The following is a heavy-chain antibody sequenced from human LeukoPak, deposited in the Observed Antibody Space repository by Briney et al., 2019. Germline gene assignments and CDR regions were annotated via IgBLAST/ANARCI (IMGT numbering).Heavy chain of an antibody. CDR2: MNPNNGNT. Sequence: ASVKVSCKASGYTFTSYDITWVRQATGQGREWMGWMNPNNGNTGYAQRFQGRVTLTRDTSISTAYMELSSLRSEDTAVYYCARGFLGYDSSDYAFSYYWGQGTLVTVSS. V-gene: IGHV1-8*01. J-gene: IGHJ4*02. D-gene: IGHD3-22*01. CDR3: ARGFLGYDSSDYAFSYY. CDR1: GYTFTSYD.